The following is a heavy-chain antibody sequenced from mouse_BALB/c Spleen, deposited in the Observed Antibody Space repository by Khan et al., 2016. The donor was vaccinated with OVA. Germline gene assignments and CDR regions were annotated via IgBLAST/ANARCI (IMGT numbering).Heavy chain of an antibody. Sequence: GAELVKAGASVKMSCKASGYTFTSYWMHWVKQRLGQGLEWFAETIPTNGRTYYNEKFKSKATLTVDKSSSTAYMLLSGPTFEASAVYYGGRIKKIVASNFDYGGQGKRVTV. CDR3: GRIKKIVASNFDY. V-gene: IGHV1S81*02. CDR2: TIPTNGRT. CDR1: GYTFTSYW. D-gene: IGHD1-1*01. J-gene: IGHJ2*03.